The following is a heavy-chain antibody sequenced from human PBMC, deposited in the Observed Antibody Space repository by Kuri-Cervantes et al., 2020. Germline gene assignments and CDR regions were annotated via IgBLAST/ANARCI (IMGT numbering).Heavy chain of an antibody. CDR3: AKGTASGNFDL. CDR2: ISGSGGST. CDR1: GFTFSSYA. D-gene: IGHD1-26*01. Sequence: GESLKISCAASGFTFSSYAMSWVRQAPGKGLEWVSAISGSGGSTYYADSVKGRFTISRDNSKNTLYLQMNSLRAEDTAVYYCAKGTASGNFDLWGRGTLVTVSS. V-gene: IGHV3-23*01. J-gene: IGHJ2*01.